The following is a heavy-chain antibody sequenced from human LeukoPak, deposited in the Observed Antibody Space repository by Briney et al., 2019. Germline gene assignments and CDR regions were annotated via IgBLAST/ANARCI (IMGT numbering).Heavy chain of an antibody. CDR3: ARDAISSSSEDYYYYYMDV. D-gene: IGHD6-6*01. V-gene: IGHV3-11*01. CDR1: GFTFSDYY. Sequence: GGSLRLSCAASGFTFSDYYMSWIRQAPGKGLEWVSYISSSGSTIYYADSVKGRFTISRDNAKNSLYLQMNSLRAEDTAVYYCARDAISSSSEDYYYYYMDVLGKGTTVTVSS. CDR2: ISSSGSTI. J-gene: IGHJ6*03.